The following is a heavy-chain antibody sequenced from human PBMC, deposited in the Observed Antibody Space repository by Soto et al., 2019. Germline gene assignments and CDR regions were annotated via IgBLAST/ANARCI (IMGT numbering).Heavy chain of an antibody. CDR2: IWFDGSQE. CDR1: GFVFSRYA. CDR3: AKDDTSGYYYIAY. D-gene: IGHD3-22*01. V-gene: IGHV3-30*02. J-gene: IGHJ4*02. Sequence: GGSLRLSCAASGFVFSRYAMHWVRQAPGRGLEWVALIWFDGSQEYYADSVKGRYTISKDNSKNMVYLQMNSLKPEDTAVYYCAKDDTSGYYYIAYCGQGTMVTVSS.